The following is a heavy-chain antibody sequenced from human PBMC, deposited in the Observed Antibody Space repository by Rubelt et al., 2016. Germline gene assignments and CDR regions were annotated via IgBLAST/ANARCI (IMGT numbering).Heavy chain of an antibody. CDR2: IFYSGST. D-gene: IGHD3-16*01. V-gene: IGHV4-59*12. J-gene: IGHJ6*02. Sequence: QVQLQQWGAGLLKPSETLSLTCTVSGGSISKYYWSWIRQPPGKGLEWLGYIFYSGSTNDNPSLKSRVTISVDTSKNQFSLKLSSVTAADTAVYYLARGRLGYGMDVWGQGTTVTVSS. CDR3: ARGRLGYGMDV. CDR1: GGSISKYY.